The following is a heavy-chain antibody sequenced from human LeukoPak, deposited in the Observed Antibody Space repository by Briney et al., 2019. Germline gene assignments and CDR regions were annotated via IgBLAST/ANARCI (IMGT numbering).Heavy chain of an antibody. Sequence: GGSLRLSCAASGFTFSSYDMHWVRQATGKGLEWVSAIGTAGDTYYPGSVKGRFTISRENAKNSLYLQMNSLRAGDTAVYYCARAHGDQAGMDVWGQGTTVTVSS. CDR2: IGTAGDT. V-gene: IGHV3-13*01. CDR1: GFTFSSYD. D-gene: IGHD4-17*01. J-gene: IGHJ6*02. CDR3: ARAHGDQAGMDV.